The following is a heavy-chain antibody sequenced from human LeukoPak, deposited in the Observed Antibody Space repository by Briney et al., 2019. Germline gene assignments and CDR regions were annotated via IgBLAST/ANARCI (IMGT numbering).Heavy chain of an antibody. CDR1: GFTFSDHA. CDR2: IRNKANSYTT. V-gene: IGHV3-72*01. Sequence: GGSLRLSCAASGFTFSDHAMDWVRQAPGRGLEWVGRIRNKANSYTTEYAASVQGRFTVSRDDSMDSLYLQMNSMKTEDTAVYYCTRLVGANDWGQGTLVTVSS. D-gene: IGHD1-26*01. J-gene: IGHJ4*02. CDR3: TRLVGAND.